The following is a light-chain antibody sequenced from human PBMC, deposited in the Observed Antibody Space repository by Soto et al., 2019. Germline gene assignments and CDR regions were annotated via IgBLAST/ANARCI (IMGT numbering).Light chain of an antibody. V-gene: IGLV2-23*01. J-gene: IGLJ1*01. Sequence: QYALTQPACVSGPLGQSIVISCTGSSSDIGSYDLVSWYQQYPGKAPKVVIFEGTMRPSGVSNRFSGSKSGNTASLTISGLQTEDEADYYCCSYAGSRTYVFGAGTKVTVL. CDR1: SSDIGSYDL. CDR2: EGT. CDR3: CSYAGSRTYV.